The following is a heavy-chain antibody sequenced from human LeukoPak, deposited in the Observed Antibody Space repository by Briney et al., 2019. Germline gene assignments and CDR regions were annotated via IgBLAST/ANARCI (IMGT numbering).Heavy chain of an antibody. J-gene: IGHJ4*02. D-gene: IGHD6-19*01. Sequence: PSGTLSLTCTVSGGSISSYYWSWIRQPPGKGLEWIGYIYKSGSTNYNPSLKSRVTISVDTSKNHFSLKVSSVTAADTAVYYCACSTGWPGFDSWGQGTLVTVSS. CDR3: ACSTGWPGFDS. V-gene: IGHV4-59*01. CDR2: IYKSGST. CDR1: GGSISSYY.